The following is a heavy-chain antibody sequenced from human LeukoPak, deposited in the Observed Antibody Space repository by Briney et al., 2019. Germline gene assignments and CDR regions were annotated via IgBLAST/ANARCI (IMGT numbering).Heavy chain of an antibody. D-gene: IGHD1-1*01. CDR1: GSTFGNYA. V-gene: IGHV3-21*01. CDR2: ISGSNSYI. CDR3: ARALTTLTYEGY. J-gene: IGHJ4*02. Sequence: GGSLRLSCAASGSTFGNYAMSWVRQAPGKGLEWVSSISGSNSYIFYADSVKGRFTVSRDNAKDSLYLQMNSLRAEDTAVYYCARALTTLTYEGYWGQGTLVTVSS.